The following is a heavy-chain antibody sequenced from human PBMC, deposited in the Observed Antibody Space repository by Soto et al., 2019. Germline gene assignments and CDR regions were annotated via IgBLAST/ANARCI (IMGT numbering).Heavy chain of an antibody. CDR2: INAGNGST. Sequence: ASVKVSCKASGYTFTSYAMHWVRQAPGQRLEWMGWINAGNGSTKYSQKFQGRVTITRDTSASTAYMELSSLRSEDTAVYYCARGYCSGGSCYSIDYWGQGTLVTVSS. D-gene: IGHD2-15*01. J-gene: IGHJ4*02. V-gene: IGHV1-3*01. CDR1: GYTFTSYA. CDR3: ARGYCSGGSCYSIDY.